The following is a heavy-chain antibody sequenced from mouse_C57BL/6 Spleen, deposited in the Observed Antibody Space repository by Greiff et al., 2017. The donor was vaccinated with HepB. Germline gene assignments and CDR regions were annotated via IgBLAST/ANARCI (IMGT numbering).Heavy chain of an antibody. V-gene: IGHV5-6*01. CDR3: ARDYYDYDEDLY. CDR1: GFTFSSYG. J-gene: IGHJ3*01. CDR2: ISSGGSYT. Sequence: EVKLMESGGDLVKPGGSLKLSCAASGFTFSSYGMSWVRQTPDKRLEWVATISSGGSYTYYPDSVKGRFTISRDNAKNTLYLQMSSLKSEDTAMYYCARDYYDYDEDLYWGQGTLVTVSA. D-gene: IGHD2-4*01.